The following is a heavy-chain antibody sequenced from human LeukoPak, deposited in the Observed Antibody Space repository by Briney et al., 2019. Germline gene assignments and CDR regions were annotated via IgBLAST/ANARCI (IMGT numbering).Heavy chain of an antibody. CDR2: MSGSGYYT. J-gene: IGHJ6*03. Sequence: GGSLRLSCAASGFAFSNFAMSWVRQAPGKGLEWASAMSGSGYYTYYVESVKGRFTISRDNSKNTLYLHMNSLRADDTAVYYCAKMEGQRLYDYCMDVWGRGTTVTVSS. V-gene: IGHV3-23*01. CDR1: GFAFSNFA. CDR3: AKMEGQRLYDYCMDV. D-gene: IGHD3-3*01.